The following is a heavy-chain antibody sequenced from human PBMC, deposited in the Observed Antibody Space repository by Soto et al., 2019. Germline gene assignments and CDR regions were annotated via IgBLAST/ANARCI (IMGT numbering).Heavy chain of an antibody. D-gene: IGHD2-15*01. V-gene: IGHV3-30-3*01. CDR3: AREGPVVAFDY. J-gene: IGHJ4*02. CDR2: ISYDGSNK. CDR1: GFTFSSCA. Sequence: QVQLVESGGGVVQPGRSLRLSCAASGFTFSSCAMHWFRQAPGKGLEWVAVISYDGSNKYYADSVKGRFTISRDNSKNTLYLQMNSLRAEDTAVYYCAREGPVVAFDYWGQGTLVTVS.